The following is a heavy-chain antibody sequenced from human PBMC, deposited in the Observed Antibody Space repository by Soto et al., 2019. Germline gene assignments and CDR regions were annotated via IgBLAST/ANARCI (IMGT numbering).Heavy chain of an antibody. V-gene: IGHV1-18*01. D-gene: IGHD6-19*01. CDR3: AREAVSGRTGFDY. J-gene: IGHJ4*02. Sequence: QVQLVQSGAEVKKPGASVKVSCKASGYTFTSYGISWVRQAPGQGLEWMGWVNAYNGNTNYAQKFQGIVTMTTDPSTSTAYLELRSLRSDDTAVYYCAREAVSGRTGFDYWGQGTLVTVSS. CDR1: GYTFTSYG. CDR2: VNAYNGNT.